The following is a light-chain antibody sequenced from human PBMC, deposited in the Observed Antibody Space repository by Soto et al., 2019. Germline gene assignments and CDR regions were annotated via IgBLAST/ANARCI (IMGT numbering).Light chain of an antibody. J-gene: IGLJ1*01. CDR1: SSDVGGYNY. V-gene: IGLV2-14*01. Sequence: QSALTQPASVSGSPGQSITISCTGTSSDVGGYNYVSWYQQHPGKAPKLLIYEVSNRPSGVSNRFAGSKSGNTASLPISGLQAEDETDYYCFSDTSRGTYVLGTGTK. CDR2: EVS. CDR3: FSDTSRGTYV.